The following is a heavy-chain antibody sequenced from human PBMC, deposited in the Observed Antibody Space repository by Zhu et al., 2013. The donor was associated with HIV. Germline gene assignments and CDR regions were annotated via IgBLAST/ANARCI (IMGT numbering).Heavy chain of an antibody. J-gene: IGHJ6*03. D-gene: IGHD3-22*01. V-gene: IGHV4-34*01. CDR3: ARDYYDSSGYYYPGYYYYYMDV. CDR1: GGSFSGYY. CDR2: INHSGST. Sequence: QVQLQQWGAGLLKPSETLSLTCAVYGGSFSGYYWSWIRQPPGKGLEWIGEINHSGSTNYNPSLKSRVTISVDTSKNQSSLKLSSVTAADTAVYYCARDYYDSSGYYYPGYYYYYMDVWGKGTTVTVSS.